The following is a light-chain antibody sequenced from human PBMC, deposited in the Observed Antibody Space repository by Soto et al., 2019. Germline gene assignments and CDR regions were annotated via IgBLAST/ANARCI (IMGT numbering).Light chain of an antibody. Sequence: DIPMTQSPSTLSGSVGDRVTITFRASQTISSWLAWYQQKPGKAPKLLIYKASTLKSGVPSRFSGSGSGTDFTLTIISLQAEDVAVYYCQQYYTTPLSFGGGAKVDIK. V-gene: IGKV1-5*03. CDR1: QTISSW. CDR3: QQYYTTPLS. J-gene: IGKJ4*01. CDR2: KAS.